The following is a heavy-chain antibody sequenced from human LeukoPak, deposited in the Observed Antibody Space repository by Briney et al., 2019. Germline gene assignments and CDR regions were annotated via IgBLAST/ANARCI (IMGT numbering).Heavy chain of an antibody. Sequence: GGSLRLSCAASGFTFSDYYMSWIRQAPGKGLEWVSYISSSGSTIYYADFVKGRFTISRDNTKNSLYLQMISLRAEDTAVYYCARSTVSVPYNWFDPWGQGTLVTVSS. D-gene: IGHD5/OR15-5a*01. CDR3: ARSTVSVPYNWFDP. J-gene: IGHJ5*02. V-gene: IGHV3-11*01. CDR2: ISSSGSTI. CDR1: GFTFSDYY.